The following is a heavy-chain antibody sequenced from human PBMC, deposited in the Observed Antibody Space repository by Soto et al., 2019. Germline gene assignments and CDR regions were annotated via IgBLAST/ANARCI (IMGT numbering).Heavy chain of an antibody. Sequence: EVQLVESGGGLVQPGGSLRLSCAASGFTFSNFPMTWVRQAPGKGLEWVSYISGASNYIYYADSVKGRFTISRDNAKNSMSLQMNSMRDEDTAVYYGARQVYTVVTPIDYGGQGTLVTVSS. V-gene: IGHV3-48*02. CDR3: ARQVYTVVTPIDY. D-gene: IGHD2-21*02. CDR1: GFTFSNFP. J-gene: IGHJ4*02. CDR2: ISGASNYI.